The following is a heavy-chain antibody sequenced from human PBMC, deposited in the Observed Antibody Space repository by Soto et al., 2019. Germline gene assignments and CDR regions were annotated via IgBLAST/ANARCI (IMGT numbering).Heavy chain of an antibody. CDR1: GGSISSYY. V-gene: IGHV4-59*01. CDR2: IYYSGST. J-gene: IGHJ4*02. CDR3: ARAVGAGDFWSGYYTRTFDY. Sequence: PSETLSLTCTVSGGSISSYYWSWIRQPPGKGLEWIGYIYYSGSTNYNPSLKSRVTISVDTSKNQFSLKLSSVTAADTAVYYCARAVGAGDFWSGYYTRTFDYWGQGTLVTV. D-gene: IGHD3-3*01.